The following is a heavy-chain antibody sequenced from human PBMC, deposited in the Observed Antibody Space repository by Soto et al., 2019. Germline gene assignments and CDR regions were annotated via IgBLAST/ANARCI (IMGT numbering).Heavy chain of an antibody. J-gene: IGHJ6*02. Sequence: QVQLVQSGSEVKKPGSSVKVSCKASGGTFSTYTITWVRQAPGQGLEWMGRIIPILAIADYAQKFQGRVTITADKSTRTAYMELSSLRSEDTAVYYCAREQVILGTYGMDVWGQGTTVTFSS. CDR2: IIPILAIA. CDR1: GGTFSTYT. D-gene: IGHD2-15*01. CDR3: AREQVILGTYGMDV. V-gene: IGHV1-69*08.